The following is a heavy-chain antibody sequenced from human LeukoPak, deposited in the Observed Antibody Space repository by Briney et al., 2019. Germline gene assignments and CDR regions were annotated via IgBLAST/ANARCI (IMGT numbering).Heavy chain of an antibody. CDR2: INPNSGDT. V-gene: IGHV1-2*02. CDR3: TRDDIVGARDFDY. Sequence: GASVKVSCKASGYTFTDYYIHWVRQAPGQGLEWMGWINPNSGDTKSAQKLQGRLTMTRDMSITTAYMDLSRLTSDDTAVYYCTRDDIVGARDFDYWGQGTLVTVSS. D-gene: IGHD1-26*01. J-gene: IGHJ4*02. CDR1: GYTFTDYY.